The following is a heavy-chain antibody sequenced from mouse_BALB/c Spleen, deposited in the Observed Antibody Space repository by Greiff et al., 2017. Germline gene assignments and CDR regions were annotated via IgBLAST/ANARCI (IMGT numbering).Heavy chain of an antibody. J-gene: IGHJ4*01. V-gene: IGHV14-3*02. Sequence: VQLQQSGAELVKPGASVKLSCTASGFNIKDTYMHWVKQRPEQGLEWIGRIDPANGNTKYDPKFQGKATITADTSSNTAYLQLSSLTSEDTAVYYGARGGDYYRSAMDYWGQGTAGTVSA. CDR3: ARGGDYYRSAMDY. D-gene: IGHD2-13*01. CDR1: GFNIKDTY. CDR2: IDPANGNT.